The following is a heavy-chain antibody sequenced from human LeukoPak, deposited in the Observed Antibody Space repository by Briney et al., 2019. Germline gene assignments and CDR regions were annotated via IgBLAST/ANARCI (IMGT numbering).Heavy chain of an antibody. D-gene: IGHD3-22*01. CDR2: ISAYNGNT. J-gene: IGHJ4*02. Sequence: GASVKVSCKASGYTFTSYGISWVRQAPGQGLEWMGWISAYNGNTNYAQKLQGRVTMTTDTSTSTAYMELRSLRSDDTAMYYCARDETYYYDSSGYYYVLGAYDYWGQGTLVTVSS. CDR1: GYTFTSYG. CDR3: ARDETYYYDSSGYYYVLGAYDY. V-gene: IGHV1-18*01.